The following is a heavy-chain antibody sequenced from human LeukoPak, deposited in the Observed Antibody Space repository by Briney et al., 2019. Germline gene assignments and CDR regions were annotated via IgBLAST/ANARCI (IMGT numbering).Heavy chain of an antibody. J-gene: IGHJ4*02. D-gene: IGHD6-13*01. CDR2: ISSSSSYI. V-gene: IGHV3-21*01. Sequence: KPGGSLRLSCAASGFTFSSYSMNWVRQAPGKGLEWVSSISSSSSYIYYADSVKGRFTISRDNAKNSLYLQMNSLRAEDTAVYYCARDSIQQQLVLEDRGYPYYFEHWGQGTLVTVSS. CDR3: ARDSIQQQLVLEDRGYPYYFEH. CDR1: GFTFSSYS.